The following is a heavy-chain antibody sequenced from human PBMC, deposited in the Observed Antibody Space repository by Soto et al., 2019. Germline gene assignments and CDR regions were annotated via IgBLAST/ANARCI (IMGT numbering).Heavy chain of an antibody. Sequence: SETLSLTWTVSGGSFSSFYWSWIRQPPGKGLEWIGNVHFSGSTDYNPSLRSRVSISLDTSTNKFSLNLSSVTAADTAVYFCAREFGFEAAEFDYWGQGALVTVSS. CDR1: GGSFSSFY. D-gene: IGHD6-13*01. J-gene: IGHJ4*02. V-gene: IGHV4-59*01. CDR2: VHFSGST. CDR3: AREFGFEAAEFDY.